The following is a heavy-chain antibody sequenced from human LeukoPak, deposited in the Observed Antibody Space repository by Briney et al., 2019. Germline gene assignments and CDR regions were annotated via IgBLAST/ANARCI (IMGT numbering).Heavy chain of an antibody. J-gene: IGHJ4*02. CDR1: GFTFSSYA. CDR2: ISYDGSNK. V-gene: IGHV3-30-3*01. D-gene: IGHD3-10*01. Sequence: GGSLRLSCAASGFTFSSYAMHWVRQASGKGLEWVAIISYDGSNKYYADSVKGRFTISRDNSKNTLFLQMNSLRAEDTAVYYCARDIGRFGELSPIDYWGQGTLVTVSS. CDR3: ARDIGRFGELSPIDY.